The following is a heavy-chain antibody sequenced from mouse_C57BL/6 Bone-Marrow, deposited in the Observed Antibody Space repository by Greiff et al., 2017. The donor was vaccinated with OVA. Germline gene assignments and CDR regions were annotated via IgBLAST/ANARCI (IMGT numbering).Heavy chain of an antibody. CDR3: ARRKPGDYFDY. Sequence: VQLQQPGAELVKPGASVKLSCKASGYTFTSYWMQWVKQRPGQGLEWIGEIDPSDSYTNYNQKFKGKATLTVDTSSSTAYMQLSSLTSEDSAVYYCARRKPGDYFDYWGQGTTLTVSS. CDR1: GYTFTSYW. J-gene: IGHJ2*01. CDR2: IDPSDSYT. V-gene: IGHV1-50*01.